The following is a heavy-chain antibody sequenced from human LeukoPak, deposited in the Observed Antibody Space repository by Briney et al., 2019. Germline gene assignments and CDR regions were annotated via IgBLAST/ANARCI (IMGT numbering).Heavy chain of an antibody. CDR2: ISGSGGST. CDR3: ASPDCSSTSCYAGRENY. V-gene: IGHV3-23*01. J-gene: IGHJ4*02. Sequence: GGSLRLSCAASGFTFSIYAMSWVRQAPGKGLEWVSAISGSGGSTYYADSVKGRFTISRDNSKNTLYLQMNSLRAEDTAVYYCASPDCSSTSCYAGRENYWGQGTLVTVSS. CDR1: GFTFSIYA. D-gene: IGHD2-2*01.